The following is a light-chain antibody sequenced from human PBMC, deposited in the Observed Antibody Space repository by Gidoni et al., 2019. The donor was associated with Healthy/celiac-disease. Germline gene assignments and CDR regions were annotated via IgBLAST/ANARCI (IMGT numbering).Light chain of an antibody. V-gene: IGKV3-11*01. J-gene: IGKJ3*01. CDR2: DAS. Sequence: EIVLTQSPATLSLSPGERATLSCRASQSVSSHLAWYQQKPGQAPSLLIYDASNRATGIPARFSGSGSGTDFTLTISSLEPEDFAVYYCQQRSNWLLFTFGPGTKVDIK. CDR1: QSVSSH. CDR3: QQRSNWLLFT.